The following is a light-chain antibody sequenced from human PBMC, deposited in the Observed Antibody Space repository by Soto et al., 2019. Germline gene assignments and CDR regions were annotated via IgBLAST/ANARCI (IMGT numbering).Light chain of an antibody. CDR1: QTINSY. V-gene: IGKV3-15*01. J-gene: IGKJ1*01. Sequence: EIVMTQSPATLSVSPGERAALSCWASQTINSYLAWYQQKPGQAPRLLIYGASTRATGIPARFSGGESGTEFTLTISSLQSEDFAVYYCQQYIDWPPGTFGQGTAVEIK. CDR2: GAS. CDR3: QQYIDWPPGT.